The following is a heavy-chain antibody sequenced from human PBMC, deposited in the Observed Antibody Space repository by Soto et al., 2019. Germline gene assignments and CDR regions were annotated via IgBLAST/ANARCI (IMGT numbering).Heavy chain of an antibody. Sequence: SLAGAGYDGPCVGYDWSCMRQPPEKGLKWVWEKNHSGSTNYNPSFKSRVNISVDTSKNQFYLKLSSVTAADTAVYYCASRRITISSGTVGLGYYYSGMDVWDQGTTVTVYS. V-gene: IGHV4-34*01. D-gene: IGHD3-9*01. J-gene: IGHJ6*02. CDR1: DGPCVGYD. CDR3: ASRRITISSGTVGLGYYYSGMDV. CDR2: KNHSGST.